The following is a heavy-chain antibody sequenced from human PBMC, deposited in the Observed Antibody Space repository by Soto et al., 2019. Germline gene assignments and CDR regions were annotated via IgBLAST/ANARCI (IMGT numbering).Heavy chain of an antibody. V-gene: IGHV3-48*01. CDR2: ISSSSSTI. CDR3: ARDVQWRAGGAFDI. CDR1: GFTFSSYS. Sequence: GSLRLSCAASGFTFSSYSMNWVRQAPGKGLEWVSYISSSSSTIYYADSVKGRFTISRDNAKNSLYLQMNSLRAEDTAVYYCARDVQWRAGGAFDIWGQGTMVTVSS. J-gene: IGHJ3*02. D-gene: IGHD6-19*01.